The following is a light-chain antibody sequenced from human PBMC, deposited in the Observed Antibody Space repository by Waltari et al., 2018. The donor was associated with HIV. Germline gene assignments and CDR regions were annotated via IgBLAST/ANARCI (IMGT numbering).Light chain of an antibody. CDR3: YSLDYSGNHGV. V-gene: IGLV3-10*01. J-gene: IGLJ3*02. CDR1: ASQNKN. CDR2: EDS. Sequence: SYELTQPPSASVSPGQTARITCSGDASQNKNAYWFQQKSGQAPVLVIHEDSKRPSGIPERFSGSSSWTVATLTISGAQAEDEAVYHCYSLDYSGNHGVFGGGTTLTVL.